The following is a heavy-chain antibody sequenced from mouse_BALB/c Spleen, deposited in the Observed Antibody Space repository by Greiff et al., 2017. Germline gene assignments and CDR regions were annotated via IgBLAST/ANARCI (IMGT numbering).Heavy chain of an antibody. V-gene: IGHV5-17*02. CDR2: ISSGSSTI. CDR3: ARARYRAMDY. D-gene: IGHD2-14*01. J-gene: IGHJ4*01. CDR1: GFTFSSFG. Sequence: EVKLVESGGGLVQPGGSRKLSCAASGFTFSSFGMHWVRQAPEKGLEWVAYISSGSSTIYYADTVKGRFTISRDNPKNTLFLQMTSLRSEDTAMYYCARARYRAMDYWGQGTSVTVSS.